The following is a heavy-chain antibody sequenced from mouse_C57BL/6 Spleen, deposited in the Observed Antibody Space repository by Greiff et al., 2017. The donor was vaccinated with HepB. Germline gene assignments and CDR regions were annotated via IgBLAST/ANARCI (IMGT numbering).Heavy chain of an antibody. CDR1: GYSFTSYY. D-gene: IGHD1-1*01. V-gene: IGHV1-66*01. Sequence: VQLQQSGPELVKPGASVKISCKASGYSFTSYYIHWVKQRPGQGLEWIGWIYPGSGNTKYNEKFKGKATLTADTSSSPAYMQLSSLTSEDSAVYYCARECSSYRNAMDYWGQGTSVTVSS. CDR3: ARECSSYRNAMDY. CDR2: IYPGSGNT. J-gene: IGHJ4*01.